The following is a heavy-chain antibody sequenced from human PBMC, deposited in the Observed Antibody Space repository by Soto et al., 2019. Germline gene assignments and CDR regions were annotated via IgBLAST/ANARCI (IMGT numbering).Heavy chain of an antibody. Sequence: GGSLRLSCAASGFTFSSYGMHWVRQAPGKGLEWVAVIWYDGSKNHYADAVKGRFIISRDNSRNTLDLQLNSLRPEDTAMYYCARDVDYSHNLWTSSWGKFAHSDLYHCGLDVWGQGTSVTVSS. CDR1: GFTFSSYG. CDR2: IWYDGSKN. J-gene: IGHJ6*02. D-gene: IGHD4-4*01. V-gene: IGHV3-30*19. CDR3: ARDVDYSHNLWTSSWGKFAHSDLYHCGLDV.